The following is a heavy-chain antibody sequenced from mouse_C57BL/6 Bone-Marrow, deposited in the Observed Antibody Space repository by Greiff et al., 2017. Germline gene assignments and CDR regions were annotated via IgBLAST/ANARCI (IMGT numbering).Heavy chain of an antibody. CDR2: IYPGSGST. Sequence: QVQLQQPGAELVKPGASVKMSCKASGYTFTSYWITWVKQRPGQGLEWIGDIYPGSGSTNYNQKFKDKATLTADKSSSTAYMQLSSLTYEDSAVYYCAKYYSNYGDYFDYWGQGTTLTVSS. J-gene: IGHJ2*01. D-gene: IGHD2-5*01. V-gene: IGHV1-55*01. CDR3: AKYYSNYGDYFDY. CDR1: GYTFTSYW.